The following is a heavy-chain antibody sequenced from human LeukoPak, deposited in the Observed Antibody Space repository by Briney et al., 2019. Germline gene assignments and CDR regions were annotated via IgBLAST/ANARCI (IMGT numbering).Heavy chain of an antibody. CDR2: IYYSGST. CDR1: GGSISSSSYY. V-gene: IGHV4-39*01. J-gene: IGHJ6*03. CDR3: ARISSAYYYYYYYMDV. D-gene: IGHD6-6*01. Sequence: PSETLSLTCTVSGGSISSSSYYWGWIRQPPGKGLEWIGSIYYSGSTYYNPSLKSRVTISVDTSKTQFSLKLSSVTAADTAVYYCARISSAYYYYYYYMDVWGKGTTVTVSS.